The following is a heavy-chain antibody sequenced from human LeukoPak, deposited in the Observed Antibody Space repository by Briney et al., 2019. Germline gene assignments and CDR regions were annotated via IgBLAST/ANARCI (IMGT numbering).Heavy chain of an antibody. D-gene: IGHD4-23*01. Sequence: PGGSLRLSCAASGFTVSTNYITWVRQAPGKGLEWVSVIYSGGSTYYADSVKGRFTISRDNSKNTVYLQMNGLRPDDTAVYYCARDATHHLGGFDYWGQGTLVTVSS. V-gene: IGHV3-66*01. CDR3: ARDATHHLGGFDY. CDR2: IYSGGST. CDR1: GFTVSTNY. J-gene: IGHJ4*02.